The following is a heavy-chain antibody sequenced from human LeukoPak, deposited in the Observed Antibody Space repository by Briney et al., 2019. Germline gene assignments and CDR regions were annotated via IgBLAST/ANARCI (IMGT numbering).Heavy chain of an antibody. V-gene: IGHV3-15*01. CDR1: GFTFSDAR. Sequence: GGPLRLSCAVSGFTFSDARMSWVRQSPGKGLEWVGHIKRKTDGGTADYAAPVKGRFTISRDDSKNTLYLQINSLKTEDTSVYYCTTDGTTGTTLTPHDYWGQGTLVTVSS. CDR2: IKRKTDGGTA. CDR3: TTDGTTGTTLTPHDY. D-gene: IGHD1-1*01. J-gene: IGHJ4*02.